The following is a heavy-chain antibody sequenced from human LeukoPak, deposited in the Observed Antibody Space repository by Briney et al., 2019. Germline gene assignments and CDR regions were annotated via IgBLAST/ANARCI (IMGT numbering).Heavy chain of an antibody. CDR2: IYYSGNT. Sequence: SETLSLTCTVSGGSISSYYWSWIRQPPGKGLEWSGYIYYSGNTNYNPSLKSRVTISADTSKNQFSLKLSSVTAADTAVYYCAGVRGYDSSGYYYGAFDIWGQGTMVTVSS. CDR1: GGSISSYY. J-gene: IGHJ3*02. V-gene: IGHV4-59*01. D-gene: IGHD3-22*01. CDR3: AGVRGYDSSGYYYGAFDI.